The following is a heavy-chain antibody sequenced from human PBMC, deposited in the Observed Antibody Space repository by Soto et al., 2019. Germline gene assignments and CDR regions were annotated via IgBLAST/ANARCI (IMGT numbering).Heavy chain of an antibody. Sequence: QVQLQESGPGLVKPSETLSLTCTASGGSISNYYWNWIRQPPGKGLEWIGNIHNSENTNYNPSLMRRLTISLDTSNNQCSLKMNSETAADTAVYYCTTGSGWTSDHWGRGTLVTVSS. CDR2: IHNSENT. D-gene: IGHD6-19*01. CDR1: GGSISNYY. V-gene: IGHV4-59*08. CDR3: TTGSGWTSDH. J-gene: IGHJ4*02.